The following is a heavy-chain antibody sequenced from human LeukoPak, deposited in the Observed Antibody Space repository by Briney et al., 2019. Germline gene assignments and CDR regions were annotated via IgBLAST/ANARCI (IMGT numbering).Heavy chain of an antibody. CDR2: ISGSGGST. J-gene: IGHJ4*02. Sequence: GGSLRLSCAASGFTFSNYAMTWVRQAPGKGLEWVSGISGSGGSTYYADSVKGRFTVSRDNSKNTLFLQMNSLRAEDTAVYYCAKAKGSGPKYYFDYWGQGTLVTVSS. D-gene: IGHD6-19*01. V-gene: IGHV3-23*01. CDR3: AKAKGSGPKYYFDY. CDR1: GFTFSNYA.